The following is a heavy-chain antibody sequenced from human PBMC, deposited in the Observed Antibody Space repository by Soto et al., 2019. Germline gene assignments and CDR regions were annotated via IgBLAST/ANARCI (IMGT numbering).Heavy chain of an antibody. V-gene: IGHV3-15*01. D-gene: IGHD6-19*01. Sequence: EVQLVESGGGLVKPGGSLGLSCAASGFTFIDAWMTWVRQAPGKGREWVGRIKSKSDGGTADYAEPVKGRFTISRDDSKQTLYLQMNGLKTEDTAVYYCTTVLGCSSKTCSARSDPWGQGTLVTVSS. CDR2: IKSKSDGGTA. J-gene: IGHJ5*02. CDR3: TTVLGCSSKTCSARSDP. CDR1: GFTFIDAW.